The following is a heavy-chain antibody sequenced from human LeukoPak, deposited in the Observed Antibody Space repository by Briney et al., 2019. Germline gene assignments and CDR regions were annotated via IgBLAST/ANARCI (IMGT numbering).Heavy chain of an antibody. D-gene: IGHD3-3*01. CDR1: GFTVSNNY. Sequence: GGSLRLSCAASGFTVSNNYMSWVRQAPGKKLEWVSDIYSDGTTFYADSVKGRFTISRDNSKNTLYLQMNSLRAEDTAVYHCARYDFILISYFDLWGRGALVTVSS. V-gene: IGHV3-53*01. CDR3: ARYDFILISYFDL. J-gene: IGHJ2*01. CDR2: IYSDGTT.